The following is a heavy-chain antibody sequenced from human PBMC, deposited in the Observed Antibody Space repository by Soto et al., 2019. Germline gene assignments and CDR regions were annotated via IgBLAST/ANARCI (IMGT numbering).Heavy chain of an antibody. CDR3: ARGARFLEWLSFDH. D-gene: IGHD3-3*01. CDR2: IIPIFGTA. Sequence: QVQLEQSGAEVKTLGSSVKVSCKASGDTFNRYAISWVRQAPGQGLEWMGGIIPIFGTANYAPQFQDRVTTTADGSTSTASMELTSLKSEDTAVYFWARGARFLEWLSFDHWGQGTLVTVSS. V-gene: IGHV1-69*12. CDR1: GDTFNRYA. J-gene: IGHJ4*02.